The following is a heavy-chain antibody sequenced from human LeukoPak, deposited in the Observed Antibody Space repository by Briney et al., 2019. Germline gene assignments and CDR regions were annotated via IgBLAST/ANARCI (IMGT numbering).Heavy chain of an antibody. J-gene: IGHJ4*02. CDR2: IYGSGST. D-gene: IGHD4-11*01. V-gene: IGHV4-59*08. Sequence: SETLSLTCTVSGDSISSYYWSWIRQPPGKGLEWIGYIYGSGSTNYNPSLKSQVTISVDTSKNQLSLEVRPVTAADTAVYFCARHGYINSVDYWGQGTLVTVSS. CDR1: GDSISSYY. CDR3: ARHGYINSVDY.